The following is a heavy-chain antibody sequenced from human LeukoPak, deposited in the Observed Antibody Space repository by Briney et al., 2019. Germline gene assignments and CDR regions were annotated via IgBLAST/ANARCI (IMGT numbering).Heavy chain of an antibody. CDR3: AKTLSIVVVPAGTNSPDAFDI. CDR1: GFTFSSYA. CDR2: ISGSGGST. D-gene: IGHD2-2*01. J-gene: IGHJ3*02. Sequence: GGSLRLSCAASGFTFSSYAISWVRQAPGKGLEWVSAISGSGGSTYYADSVKGRFTISRDNSKSTLYLQMNSLRAEDTAVYYCAKTLSIVVVPAGTNSPDAFDIWGQGTMVTVSS. V-gene: IGHV3-23*01.